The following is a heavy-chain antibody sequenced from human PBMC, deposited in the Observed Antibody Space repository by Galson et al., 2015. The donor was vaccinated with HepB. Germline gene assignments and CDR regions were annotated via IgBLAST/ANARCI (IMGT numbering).Heavy chain of an antibody. J-gene: IGHJ6*02. V-gene: IGHV1-69*06. D-gene: IGHD1-7*01. Sequence: SVKVSCKASGGTFSNYAFSWVRQAPGQGLEWMGGIIPIFGTPNYAQKFQGRVAITADKSTNTAYMDLSSLRSEDTAAYYCAVSELMFENYHGMDVWGQGTTVTVSS. CDR2: IIPIFGTP. CDR3: AVSELMFENYHGMDV. CDR1: GGTFSNYA.